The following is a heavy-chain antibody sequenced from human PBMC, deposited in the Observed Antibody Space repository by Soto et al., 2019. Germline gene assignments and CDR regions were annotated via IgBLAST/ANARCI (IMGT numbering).Heavy chain of an antibody. CDR3: ARDLSYGSLDFDY. CDR1: GFTVSSNY. CDR2: IYSGGST. D-gene: IGHD5-18*01. Sequence: GGSLRLSCAASGFTVSSNYMSWVRQAPGKGLEWVSVIYSGGSTYYADSVKGRFSISRDNVKNTLYLQMDSLRADDTAVYYCARDLSYGSLDFDYWGRGTLVTSPQ. J-gene: IGHJ4*02. V-gene: IGHV3-53*01.